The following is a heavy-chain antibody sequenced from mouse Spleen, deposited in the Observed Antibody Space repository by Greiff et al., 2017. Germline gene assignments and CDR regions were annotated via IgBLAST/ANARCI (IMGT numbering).Heavy chain of an antibody. Sequence: EVQLVESGGDLVKPGGSLKLSCAASGFTFSSYGMSWVRQTPDKRLEWVATISSGGSYTYYPDSVKGRFTISRDNAMNTLYLQMSSLKSEDTAMYYCARHHGGGSHFDYWGQGTTLTVSS. D-gene: IGHD1-1*02. CDR1: GFTFSSYG. V-gene: IGHV5-6*01. CDR3: ARHHGGGSHFDY. CDR2: ISSGGSYT. J-gene: IGHJ2*01.